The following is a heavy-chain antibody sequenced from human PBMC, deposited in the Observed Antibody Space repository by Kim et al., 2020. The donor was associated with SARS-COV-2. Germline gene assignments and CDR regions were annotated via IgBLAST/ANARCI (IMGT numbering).Heavy chain of an antibody. CDR2: FDPEDGET. Sequence: ASVKVSCKVSGYTLTELSMHWVRQAPGKGLEWMGGFDPEDGETIYAQKFQGRVTMTEDTSTDTAYMELSSLRSEDTAGYYCATLDSSGYYKEYYFDYWGQGTLVTVSS. D-gene: IGHD3-22*01. V-gene: IGHV1-24*01. CDR1: GYTLTELS. J-gene: IGHJ4*02. CDR3: ATLDSSGYYKEYYFDY.